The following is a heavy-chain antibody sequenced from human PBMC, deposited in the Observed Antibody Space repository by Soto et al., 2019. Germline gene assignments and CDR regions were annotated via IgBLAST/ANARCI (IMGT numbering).Heavy chain of an antibody. V-gene: IGHV4-38-2*01. J-gene: IGHJ4*02. Sequence: SETLSLTCDVSGFSIETGYYCGWIRQPPGKGLEWIGAIYHSGSTYFNPSLKSRVTMSVDTSKNQFSLRLTSVAASDTAVYYCARGMNPQDFWGQGTLVTVSS. CDR3: ARGMNPQDF. CDR2: IYHSGST. CDR1: GFSIETGYY.